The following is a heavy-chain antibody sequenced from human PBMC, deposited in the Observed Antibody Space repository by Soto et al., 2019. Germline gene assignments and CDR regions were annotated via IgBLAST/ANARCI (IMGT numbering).Heavy chain of an antibody. V-gene: IGHV4-4*09. D-gene: IGHD3-16*01. CDR1: GDSVRNQY. CDR2: IYRSGST. J-gene: IGHJ6*03. Sequence: PSVTLSLTCTVSGDSVRNQYWRWIRRPPGRGLEWIGYIYRSGSTKYNPSLKSRLTISVDTSKNQFSLKLSSVTAADTAVYYCARTLDYGHMDVWGKGTTVTVSS. CDR3: ARTLDYGHMDV.